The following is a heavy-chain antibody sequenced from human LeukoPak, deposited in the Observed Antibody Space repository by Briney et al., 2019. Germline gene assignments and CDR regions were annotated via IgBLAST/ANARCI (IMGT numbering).Heavy chain of an antibody. CDR2: INPSGGST. CDR3: ARDSGGAVLMVYAIRYYYYYMDV. Sequence: GASVKVSCKASGYTFTSYYMHWVRQAPGQGLEWMGIINPSGGSTSYAQKFQGRVTMTRDMSTSTVYMELSSLRSKDTAVYYCARDSGGAVLMVYAIRYYYYYMDVWGKGTTVTVSS. CDR1: GYTFTSYY. D-gene: IGHD2-8*01. J-gene: IGHJ6*03. V-gene: IGHV1-46*01.